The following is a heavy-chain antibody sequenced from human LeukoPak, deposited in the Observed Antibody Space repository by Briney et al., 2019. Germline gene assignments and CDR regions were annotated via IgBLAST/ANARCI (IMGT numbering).Heavy chain of an antibody. V-gene: IGHV1-18*01. Sequence: ASVKVSCKASGYTFTSYGISWVRPAPGQGLAWMGWISAYNGNTNYAQKLQGRVTMTTDTSTSTAYMELRSLRSDDTAVYYCATHSRYNWNFFWGQGTMVTVSS. CDR2: ISAYNGNT. J-gene: IGHJ3*01. CDR3: ATHSRYNWNFF. D-gene: IGHD1-7*01. CDR1: GYTFTSYG.